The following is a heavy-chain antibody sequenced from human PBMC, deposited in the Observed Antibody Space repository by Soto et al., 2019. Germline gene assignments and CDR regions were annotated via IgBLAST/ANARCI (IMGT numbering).Heavy chain of an antibody. J-gene: IGHJ5*02. D-gene: IGHD6-13*01. Sequence: QVQLQESGPGLVKPSETLSLTCTVSGGSISSYYWSWIRQPPGKGLEWVGYVYDSGRTNYNPAIKSRVSISLDTSEKQFTLKRSCGAAADPAGYYWAGVGSSSSSFNRYNCFDPRGQGTLVPVSS. CDR1: GGSISSYY. CDR2: VYDSGRT. CDR3: AGVGSSSSSFNRYNCFDP. V-gene: IGHV4-59*01.